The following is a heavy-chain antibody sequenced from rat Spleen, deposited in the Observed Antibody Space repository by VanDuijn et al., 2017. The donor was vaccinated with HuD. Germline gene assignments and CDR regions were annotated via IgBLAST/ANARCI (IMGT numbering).Heavy chain of an antibody. Sequence: EVQLVESGGGLVQPGRSLKLSCAASGFTFSNYGMAWVRQAPTKGLEWVASIRTGCCETYYRDSVRGRFTLSRDDAKSTLYLQMDSLRSEDTATYYCARHRNYGGIPFDFWGQGVMVTVSS. CDR3: ARHRNYGGIPFDF. CDR2: IRTGCCET. J-gene: IGHJ2*01. CDR1: GFTFSNYG. D-gene: IGHD1-11*01. V-gene: IGHV5S13*01.